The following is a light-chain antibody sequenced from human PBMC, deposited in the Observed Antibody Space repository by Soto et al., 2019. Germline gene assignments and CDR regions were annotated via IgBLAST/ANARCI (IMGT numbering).Light chain of an antibody. V-gene: IGKV3-20*01. CDR2: GTS. CDR3: QQYSSSRT. Sequence: EIVLTQSPGTLSLSPGERATLSCRASQSVSSNYLAWYQQKPGQAPRLLIYGTSSRATGIPDRFSGSGSGTDFTLTISRLEPEDFAVYYCQQYSSSRTFGQGTKLEIK. J-gene: IGKJ2*01. CDR1: QSVSSNY.